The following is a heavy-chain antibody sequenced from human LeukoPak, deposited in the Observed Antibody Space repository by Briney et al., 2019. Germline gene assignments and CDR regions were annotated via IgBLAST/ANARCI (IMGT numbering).Heavy chain of an antibody. Sequence: PSETLSLTCTVSGGSINNYYWSWIRHPPGKGLEWIGYIYYTGSTNYNPSLKSRVTISVDTSKSHFSLKMSTLTAADTAVYYCARHRGSGYPYFDYWGQGTLVTVSS. V-gene: IGHV4-59*01. J-gene: IGHJ4*02. CDR2: IYYTGST. CDR1: GGSINNYY. D-gene: IGHD3-22*01. CDR3: ARHRGSGYPYFDY.